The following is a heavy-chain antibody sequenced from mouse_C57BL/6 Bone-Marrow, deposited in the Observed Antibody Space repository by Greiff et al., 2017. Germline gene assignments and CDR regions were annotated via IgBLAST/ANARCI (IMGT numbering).Heavy chain of an antibody. CDR3: AREGFYYYGRSAY. V-gene: IGHV1-55*01. D-gene: IGHD1-1*01. J-gene: IGHJ2*01. CDR1: GYTFTSYW. Sequence: VQLQQPGAELVKPGASVKMSCKASGYTFTSYWITWVKQRPGQGLEWIGDIYPGSGSTNYNEKFKSKATLTVDTSSSTAYMQLSSLTSEDSAVXDGAREGFYYYGRSAYWGQGTTLTVSS. CDR2: IYPGSGST.